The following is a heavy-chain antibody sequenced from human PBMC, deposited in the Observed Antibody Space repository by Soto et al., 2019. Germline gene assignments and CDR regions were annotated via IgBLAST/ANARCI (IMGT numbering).Heavy chain of an antibody. D-gene: IGHD3-3*01. CDR2: ISGSSSTI. CDR3: AKYDFWSGYPFAP. V-gene: IGHV3-48*01. Sequence: PGGSLRLSCAASGFTFSSYSMNWVRQAPGKGLEWVSYISGSSSTIYYADSVKGRFTISRDNAKNSLYLQMNSLRAEDTAMYYCAKYDFWSGYPFAPWGQGTLVTVSS. J-gene: IGHJ5*02. CDR1: GFTFSSYS.